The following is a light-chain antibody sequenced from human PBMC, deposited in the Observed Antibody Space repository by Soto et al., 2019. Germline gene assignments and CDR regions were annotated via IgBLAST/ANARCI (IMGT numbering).Light chain of an antibody. CDR3: QQCDNWPA. J-gene: IGKJ1*01. V-gene: IGKV3-15*01. Sequence: EIVMTQSPATLSVSPGERATLSCRASQSVFSSLAWYQQKPGQAPGLLIFGAATRATVIPARFSGSGSGTEFTLTNSSLQSEDFAVYYCQQCDNWPAFGQGTKVEIK. CDR2: GAA. CDR1: QSVFSS.